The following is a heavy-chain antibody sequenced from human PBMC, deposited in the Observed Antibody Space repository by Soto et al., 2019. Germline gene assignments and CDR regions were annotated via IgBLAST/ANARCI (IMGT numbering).Heavy chain of an antibody. J-gene: IGHJ6*02. D-gene: IGHD3-3*01. CDR1: GYTFTSYD. CDR2: MNPNSGNT. V-gene: IGHV1-8*01. CDR3: ARTIFGVVISSYYYGMDV. Sequence: ASVKVSCKASGYTFTSYDINWVRQATGQGLEWMGWMNPNSGNTGYAQKFQGRVTMTRNTSISTAYMELSSLRSEDTAVYYCARTIFGVVISSYYYGMDVWGQGTTVTVS.